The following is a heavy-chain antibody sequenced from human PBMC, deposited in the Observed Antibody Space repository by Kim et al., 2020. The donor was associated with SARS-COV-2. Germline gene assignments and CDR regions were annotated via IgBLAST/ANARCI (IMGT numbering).Heavy chain of an antibody. CDR1: GGSISSYY. Sequence: SETLSLTCTVSGGSISSYYWSWIRQPPGKGLEWIGYIYYSGSTNYNPSLKSRVTISVDTSKNQFSLKLSSVTAADTAVYYCSRGPGAMGPWGQGTLVTVS. CDR2: IYYSGST. J-gene: IGHJ5*02. D-gene: IGHD5-18*01. V-gene: IGHV4-59*01. CDR3: SRGPGAMGP.